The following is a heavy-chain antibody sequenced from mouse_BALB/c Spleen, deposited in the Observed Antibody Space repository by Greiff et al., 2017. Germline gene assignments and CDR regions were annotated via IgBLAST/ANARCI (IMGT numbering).Heavy chain of an antibody. D-gene: IGHD1-1*01. J-gene: IGHJ2*01. Sequence: EVQLVESGPGLVKPSQSLSLTCTVTGYSITSDYAWNWIRQFPGNKLEWMGYISYSGSTSYNPSLKSRISITRDTSKNQFFLQLNSVTTEDTATYYCARRSPFSTYFDYWGQGTTLTVSS. V-gene: IGHV3-2*02. CDR1: GYSITSDYA. CDR3: ARRSPFSTYFDY. CDR2: ISYSGST.